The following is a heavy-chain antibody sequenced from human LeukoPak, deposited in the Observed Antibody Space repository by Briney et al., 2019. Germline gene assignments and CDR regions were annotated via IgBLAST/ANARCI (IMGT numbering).Heavy chain of an antibody. J-gene: IGHJ4*02. D-gene: IGHD3-22*01. CDR1: GGSISSGGYS. Sequence: SETLSLTCAVSGGSISSGGYSWSWIRQPPGKGLEWIGYIYYSGSTNYNPSLKSRVTISVDTSKNQFSLKLSSVTAADTAVYYCARQSGPYYYERYFDYWGQGTLVTISS. CDR2: IYYSGST. V-gene: IGHV4-61*08. CDR3: ARQSGPYYYERYFDY.